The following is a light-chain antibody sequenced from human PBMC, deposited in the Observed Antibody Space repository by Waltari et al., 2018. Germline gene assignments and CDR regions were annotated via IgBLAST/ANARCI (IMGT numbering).Light chain of an antibody. Sequence: QLVLTQSPSASASLGASVKPTCPLSSRHTLNVLAWLQQQPEKGPRYLMQVNKDGSPSTGDEIPGRFSGSSSGAERYLTISSLQSEDEANSDCQTGGHSTGVFGGGTKLTVL. CDR3: QTGGHSTGV. CDR1: SRHTLNV. V-gene: IGLV4-69*01. CDR2: VNKDGSP. J-gene: IGLJ3*02.